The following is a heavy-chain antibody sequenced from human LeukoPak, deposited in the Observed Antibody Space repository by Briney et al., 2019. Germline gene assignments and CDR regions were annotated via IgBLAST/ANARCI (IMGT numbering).Heavy chain of an antibody. V-gene: IGHV4-39*01. CDR3: ARLSSYSSGWPNFDY. CDR2: IYYSGST. Sequence: SETLSLTCTVSGGSISSYYWSWIRQPPGKGLEWIGSIYYSGSTYYNPSLKSRVTISVDTSKNQFSLKLSSVTAADTAVYYCARLSSYSSGWPNFDYWGQGTLVTVSS. D-gene: IGHD6-19*01. CDR1: GGSISSYY. J-gene: IGHJ4*02.